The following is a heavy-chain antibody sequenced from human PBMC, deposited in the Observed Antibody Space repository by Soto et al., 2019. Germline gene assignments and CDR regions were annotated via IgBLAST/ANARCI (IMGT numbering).Heavy chain of an antibody. CDR3: ARPIRYYYERGGQSAWFDP. V-gene: IGHV1-3*01. CDR2: INAGNGNT. J-gene: IGHJ5*02. D-gene: IGHD3-22*01. CDR1: GYTFTSYA. Sequence: ASVKVSCKASGYTFTSYAMHWVRQAPGQRLEWMGWINAGNGNTKYSQKFQGRVTITRDTSASTAYMELSSLRSEDTAVYYFARPIRYYYERGGQSAWFDPWGPGILVTVSS.